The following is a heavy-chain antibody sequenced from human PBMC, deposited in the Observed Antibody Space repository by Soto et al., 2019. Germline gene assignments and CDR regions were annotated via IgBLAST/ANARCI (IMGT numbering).Heavy chain of an antibody. CDR2: INHSGIT. Sequence: QVQLQQWGAGLLKPSETLSLTCVVNGGSFSGYYWSWVRQPPGKGLEWMGEINHSGITDSSPSLKSRFTISVDASRSEFSLNLTSVTAADTAVYYCARGRSSVPDRRGIGYYGLDVWGQGTTVTVS. CDR1: GGSFSGYY. D-gene: IGHD3-3*01. J-gene: IGHJ6*02. V-gene: IGHV4-34*01. CDR3: ARGRSSVPDRRGIGYYGLDV.